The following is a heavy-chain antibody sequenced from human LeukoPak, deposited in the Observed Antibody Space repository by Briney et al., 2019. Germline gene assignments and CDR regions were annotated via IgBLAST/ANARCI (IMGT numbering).Heavy chain of an antibody. V-gene: IGHV1-69*05. CDR3: ARGATMVRGLTTFDI. CDR2: IIPIFGTA. CDR1: GGTFSSYA. J-gene: IGHJ3*02. D-gene: IGHD3-10*01. Sequence: SVKVSCKASGGTFSSYAISWVRQAPGQGLEWMGGIIPIFGTANYAQKFQGRVTITTDESTSTAYMELSSLRSDDTAVYYCARGATMVRGLTTFDIWGQGTMVTVSS.